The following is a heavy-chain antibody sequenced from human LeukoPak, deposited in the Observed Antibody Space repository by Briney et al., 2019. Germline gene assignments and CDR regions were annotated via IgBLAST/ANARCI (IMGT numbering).Heavy chain of an antibody. J-gene: IGHJ4*02. V-gene: IGHV3-48*01. CDR3: TRDPKGSGSYYY. Sequence: GGSLRLSCAASGFTFSSYSMNWVRQAPGKGLEWVSYISSSSTIYYADSVKGRFTISRDNAKNSLYLQMNSLRAEDTAVYYCTRDPKGSGSYYYWGQGTLVTVSS. CDR1: GFTFSSYS. CDR2: ISSSSTI. D-gene: IGHD3-10*01.